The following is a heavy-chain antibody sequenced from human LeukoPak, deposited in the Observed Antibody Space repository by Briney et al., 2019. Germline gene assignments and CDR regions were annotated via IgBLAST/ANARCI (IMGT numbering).Heavy chain of an antibody. Sequence: GGSLRLSCAASGFTFSSYEMNWVRQAPGKGLEWVSYISSSGSTIYYADSEKGRFTISRDNAKNSLYLQMNSLRAEDTAVYYCARERAEMATLTFDYWGQGTLVTVSS. D-gene: IGHD5-24*01. V-gene: IGHV3-48*03. CDR3: ARERAEMATLTFDY. CDR1: GFTFSSYE. CDR2: ISSSGSTI. J-gene: IGHJ4*02.